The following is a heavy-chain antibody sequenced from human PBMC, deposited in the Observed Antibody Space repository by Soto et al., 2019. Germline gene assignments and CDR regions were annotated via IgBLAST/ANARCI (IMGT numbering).Heavy chain of an antibody. CDR3: ARGRKYYYDNTGPFYFEH. V-gene: IGHV4-59*01. Sequence: SETLSLTCTVSGGSISNYYWSWIRQPPGNELEWIAYIYYNGVTNYNPSLKSRVTISVDTSRNQFSLTLTSVTAADTAVYYCARGRKYYYDNTGPFYFEHWGQGTLVTVSS. J-gene: IGHJ4*02. D-gene: IGHD3-22*01. CDR1: GGSISNYY. CDR2: IYYNGVT.